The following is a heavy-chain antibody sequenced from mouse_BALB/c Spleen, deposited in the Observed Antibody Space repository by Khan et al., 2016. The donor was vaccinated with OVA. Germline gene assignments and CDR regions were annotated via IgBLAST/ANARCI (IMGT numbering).Heavy chain of an antibody. CDR3: ARSLMIRRYFDV. D-gene: IGHD2-4*01. V-gene: IGHV9-1*02. J-gene: IGHJ1*01. Sequence: QIQLVQSGPELKKPGETVKISCKASGYTFTNYGMNWVKQAPGKGLKWMGWINTYTGESTYADDFKGRFAFSLATSASTAHLQINNLKNEDMTTYFCARSLMIRRYFDVWGAGTTVTVSS. CDR1: GYTFTNYG. CDR2: INTYTGES.